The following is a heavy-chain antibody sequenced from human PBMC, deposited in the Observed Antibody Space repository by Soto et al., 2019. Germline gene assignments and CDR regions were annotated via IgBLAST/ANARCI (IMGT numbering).Heavy chain of an antibody. J-gene: IGHJ4*02. V-gene: IGHV3-33*01. CDR2: IWSDGSYE. CDR3: ARGTGPGSFLIDY. CDR1: GFIFSNYA. Sequence: QVQLVGSGGGVVQPGRSLRLSCAASGFIFSNYAMHWVRQAPGQGLEWVALIWSDGSYENYAESVKGRFTISRDNSNNTLYLQVNSLRVDDTAVYFCARGTGPGSFLIDYWGQGTLVTVSS. D-gene: IGHD3-10*01.